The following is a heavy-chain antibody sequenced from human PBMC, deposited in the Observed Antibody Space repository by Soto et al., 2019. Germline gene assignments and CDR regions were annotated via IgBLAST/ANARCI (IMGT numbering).Heavy chain of an antibody. J-gene: IGHJ3*02. Sequence: PSETLSLTCAVYGASLSGYDWSWVRQPPGKGLEWIGEISQTGGANYDPSLKGRVSISIDTSKNQFSLRLSSATAADTAIYYCARDPNANAFDIWGRGTMVTVSS. V-gene: IGHV4-34*01. CDR3: ARDPNANAFDI. CDR1: GASLSGYD. CDR2: ISQTGGA.